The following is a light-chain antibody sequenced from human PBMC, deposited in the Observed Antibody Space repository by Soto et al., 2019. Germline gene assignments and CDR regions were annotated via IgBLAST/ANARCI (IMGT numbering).Light chain of an antibody. CDR2: AAS. CDR3: QQYGSAPWT. CDR1: QSVSNNY. Sequence: EIVLTQSPGTLSLSPGERVTISCRASQSVSNNYLAWYQQKPCQAPRLLIYAASNRARGIPERFGGSGSGTDFTLPVRRLESEDVAVYYCQQYGSAPWTFGQGTKVE. J-gene: IGKJ1*01. V-gene: IGKV3-20*01.